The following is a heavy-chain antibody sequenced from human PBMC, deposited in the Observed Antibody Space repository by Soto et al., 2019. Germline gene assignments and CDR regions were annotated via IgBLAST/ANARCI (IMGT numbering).Heavy chain of an antibody. Sequence: GASLRLSCAASGFTFSSYGMHWVRQAPGKGLEWVAVISYDGSNKYYADSVKGRFTISRDNSKNTLYLQMNSLRAEDTAVYYCAKGEKHYYGSGSSTYYYYGMDVWGQGTTVTVSS. V-gene: IGHV3-30*18. CDR1: GFTFSSYG. CDR2: ISYDGSNK. D-gene: IGHD3-10*01. CDR3: AKGEKHYYGSGSSTYYYYGMDV. J-gene: IGHJ6*02.